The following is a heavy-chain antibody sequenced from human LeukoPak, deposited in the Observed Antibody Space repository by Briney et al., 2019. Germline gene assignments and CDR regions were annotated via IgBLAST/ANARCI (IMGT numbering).Heavy chain of an antibody. V-gene: IGHV5-51*01. CDR1: GYSFTSYR. D-gene: IGHD6-19*01. CDR2: IYPGDSET. J-gene: IGHJ6*02. Sequence: GESLKISCKGSGYSFTSYRIGWVRQMPGKGLEWMGIIYPGDSETIYSPSFQGQVTISADNSITTAYLQWSSLKASDTAMYYCARKAVYYYGMDVWGQGTAVTVSS. CDR3: ARKAVYYYGMDV.